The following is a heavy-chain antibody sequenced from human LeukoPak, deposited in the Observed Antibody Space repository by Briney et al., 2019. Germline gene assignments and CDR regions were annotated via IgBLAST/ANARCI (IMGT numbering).Heavy chain of an antibody. V-gene: IGHV3-23*01. J-gene: IGHJ4*02. CDR1: GFTFSGYA. D-gene: IGHD3-10*01. CDR2: ISGSGVST. Sequence: PGGSLRLSCAASGFTFSGYAMSWVRQAPGKGLEWVSGISGSGVSTYYADSVKGRFTISRDNSKNTLYLQMNSLRAEDTAVYYCAKARYYGSGSRPYYFDYWGQGTLVTVSS. CDR3: AKARYYGSGSRPYYFDY.